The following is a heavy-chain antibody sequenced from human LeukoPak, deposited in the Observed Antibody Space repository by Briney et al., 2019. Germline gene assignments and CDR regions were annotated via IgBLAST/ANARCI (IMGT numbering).Heavy chain of an antibody. Sequence: PGGSLKLSCAPSGFTFSSFGMHWVRQAPGKGLEWVAFIQNDGSDEHYADSVRGRFIISRDNSKDTLYLQMNSLRAEDTAVYYCAKDLKLAPFDYWGQGTLVTVSS. J-gene: IGHJ4*02. CDR2: IQNDGSDE. V-gene: IGHV3-30*02. CDR1: GFTFSSFG. CDR3: AKDLKLAPFDY.